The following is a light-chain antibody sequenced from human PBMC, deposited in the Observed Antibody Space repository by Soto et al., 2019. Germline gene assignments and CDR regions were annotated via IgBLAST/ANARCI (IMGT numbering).Light chain of an antibody. Sequence: IQLTQSPSSLSASVGDRVTITCRASQGLSRYLAWFQQKPGKAPKLLIYAASTLQSGVPSRFSGSGSETDFALTISSMQPGDFGTYVCLQGNNSPLTFGGGTRVEI. J-gene: IGKJ4*01. CDR3: LQGNNSPLT. CDR1: QGLSRY. CDR2: AAS. V-gene: IGKV1-9*01.